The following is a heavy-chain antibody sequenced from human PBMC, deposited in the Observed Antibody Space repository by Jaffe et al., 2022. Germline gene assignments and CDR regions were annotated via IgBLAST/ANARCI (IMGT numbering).Heavy chain of an antibody. Sequence: QVQLQESGPGLVKPSETLSLTCAVSGYSISSGYYWGWIRQPPGKGLEWIGSIYHSGSTYYNPSLKSRVTISVDTSKNQFSLKLSSVTAADTAVYYCARHSYIAAAGGGWFDPWGQGTLVTVSS. CDR1: GYSISSGYY. J-gene: IGHJ5*02. D-gene: IGHD6-13*01. V-gene: IGHV4-38-2*01. CDR3: ARHSYIAAAGGGWFDP. CDR2: IYHSGST.